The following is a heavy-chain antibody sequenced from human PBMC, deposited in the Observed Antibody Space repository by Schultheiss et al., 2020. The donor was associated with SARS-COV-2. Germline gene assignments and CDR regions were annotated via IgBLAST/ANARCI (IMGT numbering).Heavy chain of an antibody. V-gene: IGHV4-59*12. Sequence: SETLSLTCTVSGGSISSYYWGWIRQPPGKGLEWIGSIYYSGSTNYNPSLKSRVTISVDTSKNQFSLNLSSVTAADTAVYYCARYCSGGSCYSAYWGQGTLVTVSS. CDR3: ARYCSGGSCYSAY. CDR1: GGSISSYY. D-gene: IGHD2-15*01. CDR2: IYYSGST. J-gene: IGHJ4*02.